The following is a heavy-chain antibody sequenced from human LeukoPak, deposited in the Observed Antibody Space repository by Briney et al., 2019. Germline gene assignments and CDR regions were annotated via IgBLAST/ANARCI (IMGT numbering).Heavy chain of an antibody. CDR3: ARTYGGNPGPWFGP. D-gene: IGHD4-23*01. CDR2: ISYSGST. V-gene: IGHV4-39*07. CDR1: GGSISNSSYY. J-gene: IGHJ5*02. Sequence: SETLSLTCTVSGGSISNSSYYWAWIRQPPGKGLVWIGGISYSGSTYYNPSLKSRVTMSVDTSKNQFSLRLSPVTAADTAVYYCARTYGGNPGPWFGPWGQGTLVTVSS.